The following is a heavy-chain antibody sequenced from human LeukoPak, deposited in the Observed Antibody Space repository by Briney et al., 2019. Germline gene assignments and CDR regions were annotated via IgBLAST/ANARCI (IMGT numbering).Heavy chain of an antibody. CDR1: GLTFSSYG. V-gene: IGHV3-30*18. Sequence: GGSLRLSCAASGLTFSSYGMHWVRQAPGKGLAWVAVISHDGSNKYYADSVKGRFTISRDNSKNTLYLQMNSLRAEDTAVYYCANTHTSGYDTPFAYWGQRTLVTVSS. D-gene: IGHD5-12*01. CDR2: ISHDGSNK. CDR3: ANTHTSGYDTPFAY. J-gene: IGHJ4*02.